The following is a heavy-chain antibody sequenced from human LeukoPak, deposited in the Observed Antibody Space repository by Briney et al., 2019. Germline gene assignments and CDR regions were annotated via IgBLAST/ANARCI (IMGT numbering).Heavy chain of an antibody. V-gene: IGHV1-69*13. J-gene: IGHJ6*04. CDR3: ASTYGSGSYGDYYYYGMDA. CDR2: IIPIFGTA. Sequence: SVKVSCKASGGTFSSYAISWVRQAPGQGLEWMGGIIPIFGTANYAQKFQGRVTITADESTSTAYMELSSLRSEDTAVYYCASTYGSGSYGDYYYYGMDAWGKGTTVTVSS. CDR1: GGTFSSYA. D-gene: IGHD3-10*01.